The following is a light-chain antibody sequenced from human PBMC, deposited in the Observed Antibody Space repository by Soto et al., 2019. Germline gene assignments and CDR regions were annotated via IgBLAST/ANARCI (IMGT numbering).Light chain of an antibody. J-gene: IGKJ1*01. CDR1: QSVLYSSNNKTY. Sequence: DIVMTQSPDSLAVSLGERATINCKSSQSVLYSSNNKTYLAWYQQKPGQPPKLLIYWASTRESGVPDRFSGSGSGTDFTLTISSLRAEDVAVYYCLQYYRPWTFGQGTKVEIK. CDR2: WAS. CDR3: LQYYRPWT. V-gene: IGKV4-1*01.